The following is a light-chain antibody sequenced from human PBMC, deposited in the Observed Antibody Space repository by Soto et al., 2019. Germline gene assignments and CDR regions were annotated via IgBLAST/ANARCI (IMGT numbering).Light chain of an antibody. V-gene: IGKV3-20*01. CDR2: GGS. CDR1: QSVGSRW. CDR3: QQYYSSRT. J-gene: IGKJ1*01. Sequence: EIVLTQSPGTVSLSPGERATLSCRASQSVGSRWXAWYQQKPGQAPRVLIYGGSNRATGIPDRFSGXGSGTDXXXXXSXLEPEDFAVYYCQQYYSSRTFGQGTKVEMK.